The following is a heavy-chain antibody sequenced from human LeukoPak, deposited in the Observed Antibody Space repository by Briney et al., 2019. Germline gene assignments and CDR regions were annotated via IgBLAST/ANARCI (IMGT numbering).Heavy chain of an antibody. J-gene: IGHJ4*02. CDR3: AKKSHSSGNFNYFDY. V-gene: IGHV3-23*01. CDR2: ISGSGGST. D-gene: IGHD6-19*01. CDR1: GFTFSSYA. Sequence: GGSLRLSCAASGFTFSSYAMSWVRQAPGKGLEWVSAISGSGGSTYYADSVKGRFTVSRDNSKNTLYLQMNSLRAEDTAIYYRAKKSHSSGNFNYFDYWGQGTLVTVSS.